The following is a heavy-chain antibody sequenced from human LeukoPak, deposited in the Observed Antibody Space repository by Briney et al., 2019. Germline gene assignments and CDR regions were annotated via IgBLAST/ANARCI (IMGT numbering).Heavy chain of an antibody. J-gene: IGHJ4*02. CDR2: ISYDGSNK. D-gene: IGHD1-26*01. V-gene: IGHV3-30-3*01. CDR1: GFTFSSYA. Sequence: PGGCLRLSCAASGFTFSSYAMHWVRQAPGKGLEWLAVISYDGSNKYYADSVKGRFTISRDNSKNTLYLQMNSLRAEDTAVYYCAREERGAFDYWGQGILVTVSS. CDR3: AREERGAFDY.